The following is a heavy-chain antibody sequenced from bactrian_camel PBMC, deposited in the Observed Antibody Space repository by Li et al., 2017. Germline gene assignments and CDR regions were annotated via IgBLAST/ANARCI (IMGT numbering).Heavy chain of an antibody. D-gene: IGHD3*01. Sequence: HVQLVESGGGSVQAGGSLRLSCSASDRANRYCMGWFRHLPGKDKEGVATYETRERTTAYADSVKGRFTISYDNAKNTLYLQMNNLKPEDTATYTCAAGRCVGLAMRGNYWGQGTQVTVS. CDR2: YETRERTT. J-gene: IGHJ4*01. V-gene: IGHV3-3*01. CDR3: AAGRCVGLAMRGNY. CDR1: DRANRYC.